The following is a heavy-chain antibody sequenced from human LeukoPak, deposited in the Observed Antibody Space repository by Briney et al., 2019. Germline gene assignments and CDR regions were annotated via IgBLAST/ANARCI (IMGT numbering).Heavy chain of an antibody. J-gene: IGHJ5*02. CDR1: GYTFTSYG. D-gene: IGHD1-7*01. CDR3: ARDVGITGTTRGFDWFDP. V-gene: IGHV1-2*02. CDR2: INPNSGGT. Sequence: GASVKVSCKASGYTFTSYGISWVRQAPGQGLEWMGWINPNSGGTNYAQKFQGRVTMTRDTSISTAYMELSRLRSDDTAVYYCARDVGITGTTRGFDWFDPWGQGTLVTVSS.